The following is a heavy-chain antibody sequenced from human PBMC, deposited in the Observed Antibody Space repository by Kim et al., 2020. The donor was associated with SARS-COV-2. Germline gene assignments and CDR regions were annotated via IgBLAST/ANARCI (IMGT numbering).Heavy chain of an antibody. CDR2: IGCKNGDT. D-gene: IGHD3-22*01. J-gene: IGHJ4*02. CDR3: ARVAYDSGGYLTRLLDY. CDR1: GYTFTGYY. Sequence: ASVKVSCKASGYTFTGYYIHWVRQAPGQGLEWMGWIGCKNGDTNYAQKFQGRVIMTRDASITTASMELSRLRSDDTAMYYCARVAYDSGGYLTRLLDYWGQGALVTVSS. V-gene: IGHV1-2*02.